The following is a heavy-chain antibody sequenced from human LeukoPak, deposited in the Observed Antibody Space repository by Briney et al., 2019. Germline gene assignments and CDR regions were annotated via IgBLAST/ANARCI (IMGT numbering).Heavy chain of an antibody. J-gene: IGHJ4*02. V-gene: IGHV3-21*01. CDR2: IRSDASSI. Sequence: GGSLRLSCVGCGFTFSRYSMNWVRQAPGKGPEWVSSIRSDASSIYYADSVKGRFTISRDNAKNSVFLQMNSLRAGDTAVYYCARDGYSIGYFYDLWGQGTLVTVSS. CDR1: GFTFSRYS. D-gene: IGHD3-22*01. CDR3: ARDGYSIGYFYDL.